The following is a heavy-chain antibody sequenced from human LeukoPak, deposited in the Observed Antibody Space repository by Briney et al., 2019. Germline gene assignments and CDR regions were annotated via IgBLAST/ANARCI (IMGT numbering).Heavy chain of an antibody. Sequence: GGSLRLSCAASGFTLDDYAMHWVRQAPGKGLEWVSGISWNSGSIGYADSVKGRFTISRDNAKNSLYLQMNSLRAEDTALYYCAKDRGTVTTSVYFDYWGQGTLVTVSS. V-gene: IGHV3-9*01. J-gene: IGHJ4*02. D-gene: IGHD4-17*01. CDR1: GFTLDDYA. CDR3: AKDRGTVTTSVYFDY. CDR2: ISWNSGSI.